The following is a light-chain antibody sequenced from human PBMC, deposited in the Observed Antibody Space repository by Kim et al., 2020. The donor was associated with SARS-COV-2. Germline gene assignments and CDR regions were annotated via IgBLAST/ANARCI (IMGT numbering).Light chain of an antibody. CDR2: GAS. Sequence: NVLTQSPGTLSLSPGESATLSCRASQSVFNDYVAWYQQKPGQPPRLLIYGASRRAAGISGRFSGRGSGTDFTLTITSLEPEDFAVYFCQQYGGSPLITFGQGTRLEIK. CDR1: QSVFNDY. J-gene: IGKJ5*01. V-gene: IGKV3-20*01. CDR3: QQYGGSPLIT.